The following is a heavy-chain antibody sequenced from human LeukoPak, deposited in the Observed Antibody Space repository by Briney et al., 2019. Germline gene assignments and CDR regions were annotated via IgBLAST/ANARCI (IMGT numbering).Heavy chain of an antibody. CDR1: GFTFSSYA. V-gene: IGHV3-30-3*01. J-gene: IGHJ6*02. CDR3: ARDRTAVAIYGMDV. CDR2: ISYDGSNK. Sequence: GSLRLSCAASGFTFSSYAMHWVRQAPGKGLEWVAVISYDGSNKYYADSVKGRFTISRDNSKNTLYLQMNSLRAEDTAVYYCARDRTAVAIYGMDVWGQGTTVTVSS. D-gene: IGHD6-19*01.